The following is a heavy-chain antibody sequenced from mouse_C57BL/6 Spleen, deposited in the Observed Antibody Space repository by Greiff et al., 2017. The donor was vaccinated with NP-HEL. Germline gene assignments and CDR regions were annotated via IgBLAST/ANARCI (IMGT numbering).Heavy chain of an antibody. CDR3: ARGGDGLSRGYFDY. CDR1: GYTFTSYW. D-gene: IGHD1-1*01. Sequence: VQLQQSGAELVKPGASVKMSCKASGYTFTSYWITWVKQRPGPGLEWIGDIYPGSGSTNYNEKFKSKATLTVDTSSSTAYMQLSSLTSEDSAVFYWARGGDGLSRGYFDYWGQGTTLTVAS. V-gene: IGHV1-55*01. CDR2: IYPGSGST. J-gene: IGHJ2*01.